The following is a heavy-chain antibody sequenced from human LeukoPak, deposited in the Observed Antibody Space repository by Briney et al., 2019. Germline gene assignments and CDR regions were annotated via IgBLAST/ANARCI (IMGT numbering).Heavy chain of an antibody. Sequence: PSETLSLTCAVYGGSFSDYYWSWIRQPPGKGLEWIGYIYYSGSTNYNPSLKSRVTISVDTSKNQFSLKLSSVTAADTAVYYCARRATTHRRIWYFDLWGRGTLVTVSS. CDR1: GGSFSDYY. CDR2: IYYSGST. CDR3: ARRATTHRRIWYFDL. V-gene: IGHV4-59*08. D-gene: IGHD1-1*01. J-gene: IGHJ2*01.